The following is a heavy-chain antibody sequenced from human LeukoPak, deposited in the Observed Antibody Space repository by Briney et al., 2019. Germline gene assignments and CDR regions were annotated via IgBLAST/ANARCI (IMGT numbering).Heavy chain of an antibody. V-gene: IGHV4-39*01. D-gene: IGHD3-22*01. J-gene: IGHJ5*02. CDR2: IYYSGST. CDR3: ASEYYYDSSGYLNWFDP. CDR1: GGSISSSNYY. Sequence: SETLSLTCTVSGGSISSSNYYWGWIRQPPGKGLEWIGSIYYSGSTYYNPSLKSRVTISVDTSKNQFSLKLSSVTAADTAVYYCASEYYYDSSGYLNWFDPWGQGTLVTVSS.